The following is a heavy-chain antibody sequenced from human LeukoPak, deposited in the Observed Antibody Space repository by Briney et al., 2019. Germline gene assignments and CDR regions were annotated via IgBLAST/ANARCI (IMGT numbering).Heavy chain of an antibody. CDR3: AKDLFSRAIAVAGTGFDY. D-gene: IGHD6-19*01. CDR1: GFTFSNYG. CDR2: ISGSGGST. Sequence: GGSLRLSCAGSGFTFSNYGMTWVRQAPGKGLEWVSAISGSGGSTYYADSVKGRFTISRDNSKNTLYLQMNSLRAEDTAVYYCAKDLFSRAIAVAGTGFDYWGQGTLVTVSS. J-gene: IGHJ4*02. V-gene: IGHV3-23*01.